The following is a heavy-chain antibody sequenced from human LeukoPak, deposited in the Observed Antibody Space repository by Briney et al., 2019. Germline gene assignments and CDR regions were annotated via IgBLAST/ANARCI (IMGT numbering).Heavy chain of an antibody. CDR2: IDYDSSHI. CDR1: GFTFSNSA. CDR3: ARDRLLSLHVGHSDY. D-gene: IGHD3-10*01. V-gene: IGHV3-21*01. Sequence: GGSLRLSCAASGFTFSNSAMNSVPQVPGKGLEWVSSIDYDSSHIYYAASVRGRFTISRDNARNSVYLQMNSLRVQDTAVYYCARDRLLSLHVGHSDYWGQGTLVAVSS. J-gene: IGHJ4*02.